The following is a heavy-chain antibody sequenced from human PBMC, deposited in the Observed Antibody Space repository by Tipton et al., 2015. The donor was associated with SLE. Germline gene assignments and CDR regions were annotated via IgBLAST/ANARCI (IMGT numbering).Heavy chain of an antibody. CDR3: TRPLAVGGWFDP. J-gene: IGHJ5*02. V-gene: IGHV4-59*08. Sequence: PGLVKPSETLALTCNVSGASISSSYWSWIRQPPGKGLEWIGHIYYSGHTNYNPSFKSRVTISIDKSKTKFSLRLSSVTAADTAFYYCTRPLAVGGWFDPWGQGTLVTVSS. CDR1: GASISSSY. CDR2: IYYSGHT.